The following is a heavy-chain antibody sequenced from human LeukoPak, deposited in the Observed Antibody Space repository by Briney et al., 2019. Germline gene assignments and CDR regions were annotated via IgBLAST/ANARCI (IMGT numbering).Heavy chain of an antibody. D-gene: IGHD3-3*01. CDR3: TRGTIFGVT. V-gene: IGHV1-2*02. CDR1: RDTFTGYY. J-gene: IGHJ5*02. CDR2: INPISGGT. Sequence: ASLKVSCKASRDTFTGYYMHWVRQAPGQGLEWMGWINPISGGTNYAQNYQGRVTMTRDTSISTAYMELSRLRSDETAVYYCTRGTIFGVTWGQGTLVTVSS.